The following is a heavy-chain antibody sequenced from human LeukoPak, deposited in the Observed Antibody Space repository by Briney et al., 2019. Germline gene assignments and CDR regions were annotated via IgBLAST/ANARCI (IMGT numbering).Heavy chain of an antibody. Sequence: ASVKVSRKASGYTFTGYYMHWVRQAPGQGLEWMGWINPNSGGTYYAQKFQGRVTMTSDTSISSAYMELSRLRSDDRAVYYCARDRLLPISSSSGFDYWGQGTLVTVSS. J-gene: IGHJ4*02. V-gene: IGHV1-2*02. CDR3: ARDRLLPISSSSGFDY. CDR2: INPNSGGT. D-gene: IGHD3-22*01. CDR1: GYTFTGYY.